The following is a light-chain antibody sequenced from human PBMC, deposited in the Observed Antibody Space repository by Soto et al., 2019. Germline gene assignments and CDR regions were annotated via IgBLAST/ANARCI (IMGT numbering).Light chain of an antibody. Sequence: EIVVTQSPATLSVSPGETATLSCRASQSISSHLAWYQQKPGQAPRLLMHDASARATGIPARFSASGSGTEFTLTISSLQSEDFAVYYCQQYHYWWTFGQGTKVEIK. J-gene: IGKJ1*01. CDR1: QSISSH. CDR2: DAS. CDR3: QQYHYWWT. V-gene: IGKV3-15*01.